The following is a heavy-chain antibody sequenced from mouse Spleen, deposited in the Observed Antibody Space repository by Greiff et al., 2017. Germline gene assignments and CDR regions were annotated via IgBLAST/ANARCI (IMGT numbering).Heavy chain of an antibody. J-gene: IGHJ4*01. CDR2: IWSGGST. CDR1: GFSLTSYG. V-gene: IGHV2-2*02. D-gene: IGHD5-1*01. Sequence: VQLQESGPGLVQPSQSLSITCTVSGFSLTSYGVHWVRQSPGKGLEWLGVIWSGGSTDYNAAFISRLSISKDNSKSQVFFKMNSLQANDTAIYYCARVYPHYYAMDYWGQGTSVTVSS. CDR3: ARVYPHYYAMDY.